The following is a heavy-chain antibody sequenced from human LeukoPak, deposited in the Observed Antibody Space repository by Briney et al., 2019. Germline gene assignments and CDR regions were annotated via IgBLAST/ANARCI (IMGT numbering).Heavy chain of an antibody. CDR1: GFTFSSYA. CDR3: AKEIGEYSSSSLDY. D-gene: IGHD6-6*01. CDR2: ISGSGGNT. J-gene: IGHJ4*02. V-gene: IGHV3-23*01. Sequence: GGSLRLSCAASGFTFSSYAMSWVRQPPGKGLEWVSTISGSGGNTYYADSVKGRFTISRDISKNTLYLQMNSLRAEDTAVYYCAKEIGEYSSSSLDYWGQGTLVTVSS.